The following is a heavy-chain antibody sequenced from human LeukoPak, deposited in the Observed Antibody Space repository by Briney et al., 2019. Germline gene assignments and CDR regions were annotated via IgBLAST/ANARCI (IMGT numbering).Heavy chain of an antibody. V-gene: IGHV3-7*01. CDR1: GFTFSSYW. CDR2: IKQDGSEK. CDR3: ARGIPGYCSGGSCYSYYYMDV. D-gene: IGHD2-15*01. J-gene: IGHJ6*03. Sequence: PGGSLRLSCAASGFTFSSYWMSWVRQAPGKGLEWVANIKQDGSEKYYVDSVKGRFTISRDNAKNSLYLQMNSLRAEDTAVYYCARGIPGYCSGGSCYSYYYMDVWGKGTTVTVSS.